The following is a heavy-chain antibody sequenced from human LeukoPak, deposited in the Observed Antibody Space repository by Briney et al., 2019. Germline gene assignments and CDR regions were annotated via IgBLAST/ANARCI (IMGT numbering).Heavy chain of an antibody. J-gene: IGHJ4*02. CDR1: GFSFNSYW. V-gene: IGHV3-7*01. CDR2: IDPAGTDT. CDR3: GRFGYVAGIDL. D-gene: IGHD6-19*01. Sequence: GGSLRLSCAASGFSFNSYWMTWVRQPPGRGLEGLANIDPAGTDTYYVDPVKGRFTISRDNAKNLVYLQMTTLRAEDTAVYSCGRFGYVAGIDLWGQGTLVTVSS.